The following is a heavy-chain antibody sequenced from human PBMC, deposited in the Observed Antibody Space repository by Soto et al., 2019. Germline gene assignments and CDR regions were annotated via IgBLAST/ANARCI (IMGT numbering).Heavy chain of an antibody. CDR1: GFTFSDYY. CDR3: ARERGLQRGPSSSWYWFDP. V-gene: IGHV3-11*05. D-gene: IGHD6-13*01. Sequence: PGGSLRLSCAASGFTFSDYYMSWIRQAPGKGLEWVSYISSSSSYTNYADSVKGRFTISRDNAKNSLYLQMNSLRAEDTAVYYCARERGLQRGPSSSWYWFDPWGQGTLVTVSS. CDR2: ISSSSSYT. J-gene: IGHJ5*02.